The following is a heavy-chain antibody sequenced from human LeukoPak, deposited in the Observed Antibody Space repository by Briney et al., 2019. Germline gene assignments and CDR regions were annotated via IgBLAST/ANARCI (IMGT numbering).Heavy chain of an antibody. D-gene: IGHD3-22*01. CDR1: GYTFTSYD. J-gene: IGHJ5*02. Sequence: ASVKVSCKASGYTFTSYDINWVRQATGQGLEWMGWMNPNSVNTGYSQKFQGKVTITRNTSISTAYMELSSLRSEDTAVYYCARSYYYDSSGYYHDWFDPWGQGTLVTVSS. CDR2: MNPNSVNT. V-gene: IGHV1-8*03. CDR3: ARSYYYDSSGYYHDWFDP.